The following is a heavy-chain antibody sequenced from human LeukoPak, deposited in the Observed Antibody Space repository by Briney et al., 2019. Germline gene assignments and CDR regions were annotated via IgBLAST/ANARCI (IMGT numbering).Heavy chain of an antibody. CDR3: ARDGELPLFRPIDY. CDR2: ISAYNGNT. J-gene: IGHJ4*02. CDR1: GYTFTSYG. D-gene: IGHD1-7*01. V-gene: IGHV1-18*01. Sequence: ASVNVSCKASGYTFTSYGISWVRQAPGQGLEWMGWISAYNGNTNYAQKLQGRVTMTTDTSASTAYMELRSLRSDDTAVYYCARDGELPLFRPIDYWGQGTLVTVSS.